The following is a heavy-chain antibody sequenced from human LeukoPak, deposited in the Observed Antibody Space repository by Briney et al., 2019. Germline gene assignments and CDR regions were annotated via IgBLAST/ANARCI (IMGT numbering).Heavy chain of an antibody. CDR2: IKPDGTEK. Sequence: PGGSLRLSCAASGFTFSSYDMSWVRQAPGKGLEGGFNIKPDGTEKYYVDSLKGRFTVSRDNTKNSLYLQMSSLRAEDTAVYYCARVRYGNYFDYWGQGTLVTVSS. D-gene: IGHD3-16*02. J-gene: IGHJ4*02. CDR3: ARVRYGNYFDY. CDR1: GFTFSSYD. V-gene: IGHV3-7*04.